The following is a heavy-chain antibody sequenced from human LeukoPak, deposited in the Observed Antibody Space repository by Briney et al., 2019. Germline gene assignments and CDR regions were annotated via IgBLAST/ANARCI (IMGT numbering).Heavy chain of an antibody. V-gene: IGHV3-23*01. Sequence: GGSLRLSCAASGFTFSSYGMSWVRQAPGKGLEWVSAISGSGGSTYYADSVKGRFTISRDNSKNTLYLQMNSLRAEDTAVYYCAKKGIVVVGSNWFDPWGQGTLVTVSS. CDR1: GFTFSSYG. CDR2: ISGSGGST. CDR3: AKKGIVVVGSNWFDP. J-gene: IGHJ5*02. D-gene: IGHD3-22*01.